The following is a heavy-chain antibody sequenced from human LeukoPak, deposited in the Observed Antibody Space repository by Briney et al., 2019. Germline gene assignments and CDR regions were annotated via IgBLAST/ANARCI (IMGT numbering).Heavy chain of an antibody. CDR3: ARVYFPYRWFGELSFDY. Sequence: NPSETLSLTCTVSGGSISSYYWSWIRQPPGKGLEWIGYIYYSGSTNYNPSLKSRVTISVDTSKNQFSLKLSPVTAADTAVYYCARVYFPYRWFGELSFDYWGQGTLVTVSS. CDR1: GGSISSYY. D-gene: IGHD3-10*01. J-gene: IGHJ4*02. CDR2: IYYSGST. V-gene: IGHV4-59*01.